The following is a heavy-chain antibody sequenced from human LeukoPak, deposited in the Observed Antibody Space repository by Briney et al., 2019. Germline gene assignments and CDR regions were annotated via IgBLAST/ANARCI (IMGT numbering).Heavy chain of an antibody. CDR1: GFTVSSNY. D-gene: IGHD5-24*01. Sequence: AGGSLRLSCAASGFTVSSNYMSWVRQAPGKGLEWVSVIYSGGSTYYADSVKGRFTISRDNAKNSLYLQMNSLRAEDMALYYCAKDMQRWLQLCGGYDYWGQGTLVTVSS. CDR3: AKDMQRWLQLCGGYDY. CDR2: IYSGGST. V-gene: IGHV3-53*05. J-gene: IGHJ4*02.